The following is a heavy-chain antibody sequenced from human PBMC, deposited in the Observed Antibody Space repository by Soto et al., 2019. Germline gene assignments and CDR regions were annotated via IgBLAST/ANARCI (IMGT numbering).Heavy chain of an antibody. CDR1: GGSISSYY. V-gene: IGHV4-59*01. J-gene: IGHJ4*02. Sequence: PSETLSLTCTVSGGSISSYYWSWIRQPPGKGLEWIGYIYYSGSTKYKPSLKSRVTISVDTSKNQFSLKLSSVTAADTAVYYCARDRYADYVHIFDYWGQGTLVTVSS. CDR2: IYYSGST. D-gene: IGHD4-17*01. CDR3: ARDRYADYVHIFDY.